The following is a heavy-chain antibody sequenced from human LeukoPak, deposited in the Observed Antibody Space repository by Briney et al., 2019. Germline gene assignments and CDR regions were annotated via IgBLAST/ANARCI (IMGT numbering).Heavy chain of an antibody. CDR2: INGGGSA. V-gene: IGHV3-23*01. D-gene: IGHD3-22*01. CDR3: ARGGARDGSGYTLRY. Sequence: GGSLRLSCAASGFTFSSYPMSWVRQAPGKGLQWVSAINGGGSAYYADSVKGRFTISRDNSKNTLYLQMNSLRAEDTAVYYCARGGARDGSGYTLRYWGQGTLVTVSS. CDR1: GFTFSSYP. J-gene: IGHJ4*02.